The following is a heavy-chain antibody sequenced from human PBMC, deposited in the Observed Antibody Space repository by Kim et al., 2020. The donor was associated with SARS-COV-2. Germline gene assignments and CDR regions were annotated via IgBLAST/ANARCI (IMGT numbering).Heavy chain of an antibody. CDR2: INHSGST. J-gene: IGHJ4*02. Sequence: SETLSLTCAVYGGSFSGYYWSWIRQPPGKGLEWIGEINHSGSTNYNPSLKSRITVSVDTSKNQFSLKLSSVTAADTAVYYCARVRAYGAFASWGQGTLVT. D-gene: IGHD3-16*01. CDR1: GGSFSGYY. V-gene: IGHV4-34*01. CDR3: ARVRAYGAFAS.